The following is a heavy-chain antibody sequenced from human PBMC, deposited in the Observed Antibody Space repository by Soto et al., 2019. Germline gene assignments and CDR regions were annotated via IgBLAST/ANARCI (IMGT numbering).Heavy chain of an antibody. J-gene: IGHJ4*02. CDR1: GFSFSNSN. V-gene: IGHV3-48*02. CDR3: ARDFGHGYYLDY. Sequence: GGSLRLSCVASGFSFSNSNMNWVRQAPGKGLEWVSYITDSSDTVHYADSVRGRSTISRDNAESSLYLQMNSLRDEDTAVYFCARDFGHGYYLDYWGRGTLVTVSS. D-gene: IGHD3-3*01. CDR2: ITDSSDTV.